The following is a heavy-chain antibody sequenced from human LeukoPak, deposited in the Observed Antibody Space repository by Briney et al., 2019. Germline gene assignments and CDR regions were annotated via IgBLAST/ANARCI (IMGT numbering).Heavy chain of an antibody. CDR1: GFTFSSHE. CDR2: ISSSGSII. V-gene: IGHV3-48*03. CDR3: ARDPVGATTPDC. D-gene: IGHD1-26*01. Sequence: QPGGSLRLSCAASGFTFSSHEMNWVRQAPGKGLEWVSYISSSGSIIYYADFVKGRFTISRDNAKNSLYLQMNSLRAEDTAVYYCARDPVGATTPDCWGQGTLVTVSS. J-gene: IGHJ4*02.